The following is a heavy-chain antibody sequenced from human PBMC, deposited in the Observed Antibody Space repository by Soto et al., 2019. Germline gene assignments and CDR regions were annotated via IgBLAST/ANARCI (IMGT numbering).Heavy chain of an antibody. V-gene: IGHV1-8*01. D-gene: IGHD2-8*02. Sequence: QVQLVQSGAEVKKPGASVKVSCKASGYTFTNYDINWVRQATGQGLEWLGWMNPNSGNTGFAHNFQGRVTMTRNTSINPAYMEVSSLRSEDTAVYYCARGLSGGHDYWGQGTLVTVSS. J-gene: IGHJ4*02. CDR2: MNPNSGNT. CDR1: GYTFTNYD. CDR3: ARGLSGGHDY.